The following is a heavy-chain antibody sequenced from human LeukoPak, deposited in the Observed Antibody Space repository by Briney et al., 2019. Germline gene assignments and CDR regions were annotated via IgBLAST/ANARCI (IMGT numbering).Heavy chain of an antibody. CDR1: GGSISSYY. D-gene: IGHD3-3*01. Sequence: SETLSLTCTVSGGSISSYYWSWIRQPAGKGLEWIGRIYTSGSTNYNPSLKSRVTMSVDTSKNQFSLKLSSVTAADTAVYYCARQSGDFWSGYYPLDHWGQGSQVTVSS. V-gene: IGHV4-4*07. J-gene: IGHJ4*02. CDR2: IYTSGST. CDR3: ARQSGDFWSGYYPLDH.